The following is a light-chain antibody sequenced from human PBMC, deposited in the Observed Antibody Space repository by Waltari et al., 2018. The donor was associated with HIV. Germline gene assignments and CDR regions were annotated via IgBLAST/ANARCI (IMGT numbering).Light chain of an antibody. CDR3: LQNNRNPFA. V-gene: IGKV2-28*01. CDR1: ERLRHSNGRDY. CDR2: LGS. J-gene: IGKJ2*01. Sequence: TQIPLSLTVSPGESASLSCRAPERLRHSNGRDYLDCYVQRPGQTPRLLIYLGSTPAAGGPARFVGTGAGTDFTVRTTRVEAADDVTYYCLQNNRNPFAFGQGT.